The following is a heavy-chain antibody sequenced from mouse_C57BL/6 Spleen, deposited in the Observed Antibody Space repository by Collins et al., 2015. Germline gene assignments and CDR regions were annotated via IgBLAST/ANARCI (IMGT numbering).Heavy chain of an antibody. CDR2: INPNNGGT. Sequence: EVQLQQSEPELVKPGASVKISCKASGYTFTDYYMNWVKQSHGKSLEWIGDINPNNGGTSYNQKFKGKATLTVDKSSSTAYMELRSLTSEDSAVYYCARPRGMITRAIHYAMDYWGQGTSVTVSS. J-gene: IGHJ4*01. D-gene: IGHD2-4*01. CDR1: GYTFTDYY. V-gene: IGHV1-26*01. CDR3: ARPRGMITRAIHYAMDY.